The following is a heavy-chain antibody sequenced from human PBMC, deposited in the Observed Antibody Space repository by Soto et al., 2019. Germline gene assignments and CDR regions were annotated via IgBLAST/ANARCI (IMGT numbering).Heavy chain of an antibody. V-gene: IGHV3-30*18. CDR1: GFTFSSYG. CDR2: LSSDGSSR. D-gene: IGHD3-16*01. J-gene: IGHJ4*02. Sequence: PXESLVLSFAASGFTFSSYGMHWVRQAPGKGLEWVALLSSDGSSRFYADSVKGRFTISRDNSENTLYLQMNSLRNDDTAVYYCAKDRNSFGYASFVHWGQGTLVTVSS. CDR3: AKDRNSFGYASFVH.